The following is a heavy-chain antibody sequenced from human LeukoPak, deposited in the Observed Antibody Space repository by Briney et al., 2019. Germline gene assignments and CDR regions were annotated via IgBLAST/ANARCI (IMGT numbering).Heavy chain of an antibody. CDR2: IRQDGGDI. V-gene: IGHV3-7*01. J-gene: IGHJ3*01. Sequence: GGSLRLSCAASGFTVGNNHMNWVRQAPGKGLEWVANIRQDGGDIHYVDSVKGRFTISRDNGKNSLYLQMNSLRAEDTAVYYCARDQDVVVLLGIIAYDAFDLWGQGTMVTVSS. D-gene: IGHD2-15*01. CDR1: GFTVGNNH. CDR3: ARDQDVVVLLGIIAYDAFDL.